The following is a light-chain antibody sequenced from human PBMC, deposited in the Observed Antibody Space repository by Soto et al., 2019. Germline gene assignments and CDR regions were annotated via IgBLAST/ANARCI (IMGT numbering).Light chain of an antibody. J-gene: IGKJ1*01. CDR3: QQFNKWPRT. V-gene: IGKV3-15*01. CDR1: QSVSNY. Sequence: EIVLTQSPGTLSLSPGERATLSCRASQSVSNYLAWYQQKPGQAPRLIISGAYTRATGIPARFSGSGSGTELTITISSLQSEDCEIYDCQQFNKWPRTFGQGTKVDIK. CDR2: GAY.